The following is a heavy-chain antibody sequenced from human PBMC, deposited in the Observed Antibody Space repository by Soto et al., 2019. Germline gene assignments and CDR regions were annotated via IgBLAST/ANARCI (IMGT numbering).Heavy chain of an antibody. CDR2: MYHRGST. V-gene: IGHV4-59*01. D-gene: IGHD5-12*01. Sequence: LSVTCSVSGGSITSYYWSWIRQPPGEGLEWIGYMYHRGSTKYNPSLQSRVAISIDTSKNQFSLKLSSVTSADTAAYYCAIMDVGFWYCHSWGQETLVNVSS. CDR3: AIMDVGFWYCHS. J-gene: IGHJ4*02. CDR1: GGSITSYY.